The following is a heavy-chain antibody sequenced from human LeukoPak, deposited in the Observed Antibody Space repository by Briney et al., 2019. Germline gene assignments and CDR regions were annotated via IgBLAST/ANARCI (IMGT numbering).Heavy chain of an antibody. CDR1: GFTFDDYT. Sequence: PGGSLRLSCAASGFTFDDYTMHWVRQAPGKGLEWVSLISWDGGSTYYADSVKGRFTISRDNSKNSLYLQMNSPRTEDTALYYCAKDIVPSGSYWFGAGGIGAFDIWGQGTMVTVSS. CDR2: ISWDGGST. J-gene: IGHJ3*02. V-gene: IGHV3-43*01. CDR3: AKDIVPSGSYWFGAGGIGAFDI. D-gene: IGHD1-26*01.